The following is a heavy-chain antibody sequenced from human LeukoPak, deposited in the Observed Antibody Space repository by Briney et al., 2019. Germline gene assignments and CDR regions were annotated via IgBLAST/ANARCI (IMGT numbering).Heavy chain of an antibody. V-gene: IGHV1-2*02. CDR3: ARDVGSGNYYNCFDY. J-gene: IGHJ4*02. CDR2: INPNSGGT. CDR1: GYTFMDYY. D-gene: IGHD3-10*01. Sequence: ASVKVSCKASGYTFMDYYLHWVRQAPGQGIEWMGWINPNSGGTNSAQKFQGRVTMTRDTSISTAYMELSGLRSDDTAVYYCARDVGSGNYYNCFDYWGQGTLVTVSS.